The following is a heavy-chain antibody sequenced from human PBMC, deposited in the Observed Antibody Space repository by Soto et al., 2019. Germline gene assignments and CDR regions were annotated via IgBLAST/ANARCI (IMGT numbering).Heavy chain of an antibody. D-gene: IGHD2-15*01. J-gene: IGHJ5*02. CDR1: GGSISSSSYY. Sequence: KALETLSLTCTVSGGSISSSSYYWGWIRQPPGKGLEWIGSIYYSGSTYYNPSLKSRVTISVDTSKNQFSLKLSSVTAADTAVYYCARHGGVVAATGWFDPWGQGTLVTVSS. V-gene: IGHV4-39*01. CDR3: ARHGGVVAATGWFDP. CDR2: IYYSGST.